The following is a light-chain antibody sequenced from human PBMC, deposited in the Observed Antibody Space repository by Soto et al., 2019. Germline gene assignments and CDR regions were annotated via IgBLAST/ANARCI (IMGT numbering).Light chain of an antibody. V-gene: IGKV1-39*01. CDR3: QKSYSTPFT. Sequence: DMRMTQSPSSLSASVGERVTSTCRASQSISSYLNWYQQKPGKAPKLLIYAASSLQRGVPSRFSGSGSGTAFTLTISSLQPEDFATYYCQKSYSTPFTFGPGTKVDIK. CDR1: QSISSY. CDR2: AAS. J-gene: IGKJ3*01.